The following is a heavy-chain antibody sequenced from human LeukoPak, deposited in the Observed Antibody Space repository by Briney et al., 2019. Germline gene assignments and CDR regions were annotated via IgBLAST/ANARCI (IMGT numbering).Heavy chain of an antibody. D-gene: IGHD2-2*02. CDR1: GGSISSSSYY. CDR3: ARVRTSCYTCGYLDAFDI. CDR2: IYHSGST. Sequence: PSETLSLTCTVSGGSISSSSYYWGWIRQPPGKGLEWIGSIYHSGSTYYNPSLKSRVTISVDTSKNQFSLKLSSVTAADTAVYYCARVRTSCYTCGYLDAFDIWGQGTMVTVSS. J-gene: IGHJ3*02. V-gene: IGHV4-39*07.